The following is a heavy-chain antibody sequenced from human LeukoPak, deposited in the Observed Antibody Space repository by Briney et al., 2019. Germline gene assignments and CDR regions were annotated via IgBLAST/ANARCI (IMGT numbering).Heavy chain of an antibody. Sequence: SETLSLTCTVSGGSISSYYWSWIRQPPGKGLEWIGYIYYSGSTYYNPSLKSRVTISVDTSKNQFSLKLSSLTAADTAVYFCAREIVRMDAFDIWGQGTKVTVSS. J-gene: IGHJ3*02. CDR2: IYYSGST. V-gene: IGHV4-59*12. D-gene: IGHD2-8*01. CDR1: GGSISSYY. CDR3: AREIVRMDAFDI.